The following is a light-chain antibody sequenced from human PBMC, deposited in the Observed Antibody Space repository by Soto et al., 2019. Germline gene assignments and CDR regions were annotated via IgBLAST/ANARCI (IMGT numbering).Light chain of an antibody. V-gene: IGKV1-5*01. CDR2: DAS. CDR3: QQRNSYPIT. CDR1: QSISTW. J-gene: IGKJ5*01. Sequence: IQMTQSPSTLSASVGARVTINCRASQSISTWLAWYQQKQGKAPKLLIYDASSLESGVPSRFGGSGYGTEFNLTISSLQTEDFATYYCQQRNSYPITFGQGTRLEIK.